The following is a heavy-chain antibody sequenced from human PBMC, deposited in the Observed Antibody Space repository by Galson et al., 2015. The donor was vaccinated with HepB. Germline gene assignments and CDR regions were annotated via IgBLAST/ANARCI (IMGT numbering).Heavy chain of an antibody. V-gene: IGHV3-9*01. J-gene: IGHJ6*02. CDR3: ARGHYYGSGSYEPGRYYYYGMDV. CDR1: GFTFDDYA. CDR2: ISWNSGSI. Sequence: SLRLSCAASGFTFDDYAMHWVRQAPGKGLEWVSGISWNSGSIGYADSVKGRFTISRDNAKNSLYLQMNSLRAEDTALYYCARGHYYGSGSYEPGRYYYYGMDVWGQGTTVTVSS. D-gene: IGHD3-10*01.